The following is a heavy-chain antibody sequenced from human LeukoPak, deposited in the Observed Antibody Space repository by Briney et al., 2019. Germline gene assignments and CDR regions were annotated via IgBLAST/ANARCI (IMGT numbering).Heavy chain of an antibody. CDR2: INPSGGST. D-gene: IGHD3-10*01. CDR1: GYTFTNYY. CDR3: ARDPHHTQLRGVDNWFDP. Sequence: ASVKVSCKASGYTFTNYYMHWVRQAPGQGLEWMGIINPSGGSTSYAQKFQGRVTMTRDTSTSTVYMDLSSLRPEDTAVYYCARDPHHTQLRGVDNWFDPWGQGTLVTVSS. V-gene: IGHV1-46*01. J-gene: IGHJ5*02.